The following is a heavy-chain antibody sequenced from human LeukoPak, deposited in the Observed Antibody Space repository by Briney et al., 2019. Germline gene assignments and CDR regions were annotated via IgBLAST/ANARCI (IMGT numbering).Heavy chain of an antibody. D-gene: IGHD3-22*01. J-gene: IGHJ4*02. CDR3: ARDSAMMAVY. CDR2: ISYDGSNK. Sequence: GRSLRLSCAASGFTFSSYAMHWVRQAPGKGLEWVAVISYDGSNKYYADSVKGRFTISRDNSKNTLYLQMNSLRAEDPAVYYCARDSAMMAVYWGQGTLVTVSS. V-gene: IGHV3-30-3*01. CDR1: GFTFSSYA.